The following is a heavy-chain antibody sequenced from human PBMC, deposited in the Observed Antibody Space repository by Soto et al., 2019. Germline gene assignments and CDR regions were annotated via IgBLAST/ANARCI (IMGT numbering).Heavy chain of an antibody. CDR3: AREGNLGRWLQPLDF. V-gene: IGHV4-39*07. D-gene: IGHD5-12*01. CDR2: IYYSGST. CDR1: GGSISSSSYY. J-gene: IGHJ4*02. Sequence: SETLSLTCTVSGGSISSSSYYWGWIRQPPGKGLEWIGSIYYSGSTYYNPSLKSRVTISVDTSKNQFSLKLSSVTAADTAIYFCAREGNLGRWLQPLDFWGQGTLVTVSS.